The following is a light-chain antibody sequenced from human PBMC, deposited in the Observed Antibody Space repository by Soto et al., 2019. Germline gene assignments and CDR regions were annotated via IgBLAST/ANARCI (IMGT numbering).Light chain of an antibody. Sequence: IQMTQSPSTLSASVGDRVTITCRASQTISSWLAWYQQKPGKAPNLLIYDASTLERGVPSRFSGTGSGTEFTLTIDRLQPDDFATYYCQQHHTSSITFGQGTRLEIK. CDR3: QQHHTSSIT. CDR1: QTISSW. J-gene: IGKJ5*01. CDR2: DAS. V-gene: IGKV1-5*01.